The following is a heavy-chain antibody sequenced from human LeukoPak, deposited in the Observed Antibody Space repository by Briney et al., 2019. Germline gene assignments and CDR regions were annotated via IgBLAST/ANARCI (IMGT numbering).Heavy chain of an antibody. CDR3: ARTAARRFDY. D-gene: IGHD6-6*01. J-gene: IGHJ4*02. CDR1: GFTFTNHA. Sequence: ASVKVSCKASGFTFTNHALQWVRQAPGQRLEWMGWINAGNGNTKYSQQFQGRVTMTRDTSTSTVYMELSSLRSDDTAVYYCARTAARRFDYWGQGTLVTVSS. CDR2: INAGNGNT. V-gene: IGHV1-3*01.